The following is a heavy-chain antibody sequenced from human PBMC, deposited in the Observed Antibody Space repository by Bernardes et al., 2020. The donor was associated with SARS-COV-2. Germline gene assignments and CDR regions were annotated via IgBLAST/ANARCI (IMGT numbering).Heavy chain of an antibody. CDR1: GEAFSVYY. D-gene: IGHD3-22*01. CDR3: ARGTNSVNVILVVIGFTVYFDY. Sequence: SETLSLTCAVHGEAFSVYYWSWIRQSPGKGLEWIVVINQRGSHNYHPSLRSRFTLSVDTSKNQFSLNRTSLTAADTAVYYLARGTNSVNVILVVIGFTVYFDYWGQGTLVTVSS. V-gene: IGHV4-34*01. CDR2: INQRGSH. J-gene: IGHJ4*02.